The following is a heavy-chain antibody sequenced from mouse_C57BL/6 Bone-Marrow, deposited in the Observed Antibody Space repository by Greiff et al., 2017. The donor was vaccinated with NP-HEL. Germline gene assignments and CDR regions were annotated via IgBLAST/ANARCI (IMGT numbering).Heavy chain of an antibody. CDR3: ARKRTTVGRWHWYFDV. V-gene: IGHV1-81*01. D-gene: IGHD1-1*01. J-gene: IGHJ1*03. CDR1: GYTFTSYG. CDR2: IYPRSGNT. Sequence: QVQLQQSGAELARPGASVKLSCKASGYTFTSYGISWVKQRTGQGLEWIGEIYPRSGNTYYNEKFKGKATLTADKSSSTAYMELRSLTSEDSAVDFCARKRTTVGRWHWYFDVWGTGTTVTVSS.